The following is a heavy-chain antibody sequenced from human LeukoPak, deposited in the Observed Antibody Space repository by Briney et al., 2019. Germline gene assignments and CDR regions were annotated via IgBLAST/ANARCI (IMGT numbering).Heavy chain of an antibody. Sequence: SETLSLTCTVSGGSISSSSYYWGWIRQPPGKGLEWIGGIYYSGSTYYNPSLKSRVTISVDTSKNQFSLKLSSVTAADTAVYYCARHQYYGSGSLWFDPWGQGTLVTVSS. D-gene: IGHD3-10*01. CDR1: GGSISSSSYY. CDR3: ARHQYYGSGSLWFDP. V-gene: IGHV4-39*01. J-gene: IGHJ5*02. CDR2: IYYSGST.